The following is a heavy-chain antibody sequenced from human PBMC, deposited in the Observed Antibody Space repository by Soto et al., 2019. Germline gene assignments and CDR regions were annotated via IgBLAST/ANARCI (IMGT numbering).Heavy chain of an antibody. Sequence: QVQLVQSGAEVKKPGSSVKVSCTASGGTFISYAFSWVRQAPGQGLEWMGGIIPIFGTPNYAQKFQGRVTITADKSTSTAYMDLSIRRSDDAALYFCSRSRITSGGFIANYGMDVWGQGTTVTVSS. D-gene: IGHD3-16*02. CDR3: SRSRITSGGFIANYGMDV. J-gene: IGHJ6*02. CDR2: IIPIFGTP. CDR1: GGTFISYA. V-gene: IGHV1-69*06.